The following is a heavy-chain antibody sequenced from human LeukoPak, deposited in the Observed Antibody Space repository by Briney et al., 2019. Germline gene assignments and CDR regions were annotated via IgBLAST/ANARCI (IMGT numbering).Heavy chain of an antibody. Sequence: QPGGSLRLSCAASGFTFSSYAMSWVRQAPGKGLEWVSTFSGTSTNFYADAVKGRVTISRDNSKNTLYLQMNSLRAEDTAVYYCAKLKQWQPQRYFFEYWGQGALVTVAS. CDR1: GFTFSSYA. CDR3: AKLKQWQPQRYFFEY. CDR2: FSGTSTN. J-gene: IGHJ4*02. D-gene: IGHD6-19*01. V-gene: IGHV3-23*01.